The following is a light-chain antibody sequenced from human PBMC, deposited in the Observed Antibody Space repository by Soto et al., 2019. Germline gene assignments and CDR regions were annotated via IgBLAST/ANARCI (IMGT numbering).Light chain of an antibody. CDR1: SSDVGGYNY. J-gene: IGLJ2*01. CDR3: CSFAGTYIFVI. V-gene: IGLV2-11*01. Sequence: QSVLTQPRSVSGSPGQSVTISCSGTSSDVGGYNYVSWYQQHPGKAPKLMIYDVNKRPSGVPDRFSGSKSGXTASXTISGLQTDDEADYYCCSFAGTYIFVIFGGGTKLTVL. CDR2: DVN.